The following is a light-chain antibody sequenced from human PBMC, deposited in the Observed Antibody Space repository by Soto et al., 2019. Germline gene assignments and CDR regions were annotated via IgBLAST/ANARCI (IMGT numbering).Light chain of an antibody. Sequence: EIVMTQSPATLSVSPGERATLSCRASQSVSRNLAWYQQKLGQAPRLLLYGASTRATGIPARFSGSGSGTEFTLTISSLQSEDFAVYYCQQYNDWPFTFGPGTKVDIK. CDR3: QQYNDWPFT. V-gene: IGKV3-15*01. CDR2: GAS. CDR1: QSVSRN. J-gene: IGKJ3*01.